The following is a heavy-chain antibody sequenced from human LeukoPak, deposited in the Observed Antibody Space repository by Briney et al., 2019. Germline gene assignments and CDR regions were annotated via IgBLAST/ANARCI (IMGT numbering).Heavy chain of an antibody. V-gene: IGHV4-31*03. CDR2: IYYSGST. CDR1: GGSISSGGYY. Sequence: PSETLSLTCTVSGGSISSGGYYWSWIRQHPGKGLEWIGYIYYSGSTYYNPSLKSRVTISVDTSKNQFSLKLSSVTAADTAVYYCARDMYRRYYAFDIWGQGTMVTVSS. CDR3: ARDMYRRYYAFDI. J-gene: IGHJ3*02. D-gene: IGHD2-8*02.